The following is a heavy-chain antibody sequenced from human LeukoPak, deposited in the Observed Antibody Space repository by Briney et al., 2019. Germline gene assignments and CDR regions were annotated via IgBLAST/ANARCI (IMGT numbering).Heavy chain of an antibody. Sequence: ASVKVSCKASGYTFTSYGISWVRQAPGQGLEWMGWISAYNGNTNYAQKLQGRVTMTTDTSTSTAYMELRSLRSDDTAVYYCARDRKRTDSSGYYSSYWGQGTLVTVSS. V-gene: IGHV1-18*01. CDR2: ISAYNGNT. D-gene: IGHD3-22*01. J-gene: IGHJ4*02. CDR1: GYTFTSYG. CDR3: ARDRKRTDSSGYYSSY.